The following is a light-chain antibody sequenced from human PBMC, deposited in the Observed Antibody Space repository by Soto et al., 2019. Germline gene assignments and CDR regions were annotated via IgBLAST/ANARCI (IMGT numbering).Light chain of an antibody. V-gene: IGLV1-44*01. Sequence: QSVLTQPPSASGTPGQWVTISCSGSSSNIGSNTVNWYQQLPGTAPKLLIYSNNQRPSGVPDRFSGSKSGTSASLAISGLQSEDEADDYCAAWDDSLNGWVFGGGTKLTVL. CDR1: SSNIGSNT. CDR2: SNN. J-gene: IGLJ3*02. CDR3: AAWDDSLNGWV.